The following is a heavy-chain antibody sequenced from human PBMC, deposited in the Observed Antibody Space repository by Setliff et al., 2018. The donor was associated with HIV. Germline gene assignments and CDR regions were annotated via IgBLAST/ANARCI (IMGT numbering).Heavy chain of an antibody. V-gene: IGHV4-34*01. CDR3: ARDGVFGELPPDY. CDR2: MSHSGGA. Sequence: PSETLSLTCAVYGGSFSGHYWSWVRQVPGKGLEWIGEMSHSGGANYNPSLKSRVSISVDTSKRQFSLKLSSVTAADTAVYYCARDGVFGELPPDYWGQGTLVTVSS. D-gene: IGHD3-10*02. CDR1: GGSFSGHY. J-gene: IGHJ4*02.